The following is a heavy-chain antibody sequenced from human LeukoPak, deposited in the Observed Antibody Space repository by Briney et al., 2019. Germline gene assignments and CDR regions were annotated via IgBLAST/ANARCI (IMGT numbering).Heavy chain of an antibody. D-gene: IGHD3-22*01. V-gene: IGHV1-8*01. J-gene: IGHJ4*02. CDR3: ARVRFYYDSSGYYSYFDY. CDR1: GYTFTSYD. CDR2: MNPNSGNP. Sequence: ASVKVSCKASGYTFTSYDINWVRQATGQGLEWMGWMNPNSGNPGYAQNFQGRVIMTRNTSISTAYMELSSLRSEDTAVYYCARVRFYYDSSGYYSYFDYWGQGTLVTVSS.